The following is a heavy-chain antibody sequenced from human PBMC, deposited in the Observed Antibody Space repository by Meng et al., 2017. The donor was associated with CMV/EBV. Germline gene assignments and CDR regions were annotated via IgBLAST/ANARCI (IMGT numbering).Heavy chain of an antibody. CDR3: ARVGRYFVVLDY. Sequence: ASVKVSCKASGYTFTGYYMHWVRQASGQGLEWMGWIIPNSGGTNYAQKFQGRVTMTRDTSISTAYMELSRLRSDDTAVYYCARVGRYFVVLDYWGQGTLVTVSS. CDR1: GYTFTGYY. CDR2: IIPNSGGT. V-gene: IGHV1-2*02. J-gene: IGHJ4*02. D-gene: IGHD3-9*01.